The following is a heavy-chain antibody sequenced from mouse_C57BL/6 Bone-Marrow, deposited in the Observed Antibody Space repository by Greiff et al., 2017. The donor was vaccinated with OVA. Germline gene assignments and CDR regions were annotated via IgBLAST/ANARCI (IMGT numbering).Heavy chain of an antibody. CDR2: INPSSGYT. V-gene: IGHV1-7*01. CDR1: GYTFTSYW. J-gene: IGHJ3*01. Sequence: VQLQQSGAELAKPGASVKLSCKASGYTFTSYWMHWVKQRPGQGLEWIGYINPSSGYTKYNQKFKGKAILTADKSSSTAYMELRSLTSEDSAVYYCTRRAWFAYWGQGTLVTVSA. CDR3: TRRAWFAY.